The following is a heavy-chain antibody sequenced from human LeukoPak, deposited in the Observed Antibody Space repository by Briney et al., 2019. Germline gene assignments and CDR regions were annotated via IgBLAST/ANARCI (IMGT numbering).Heavy chain of an antibody. J-gene: IGHJ4*02. V-gene: IGHV3-48*03. CDR1: GFTFSSYA. Sequence: GGSLRLSCADSGFTFSSYAMNWVRQAPGKGLQWVSDISSSGTTIYYADSVKGRFTISRDNAKNSLYLQMNSLRAEDTAVYYCARKYCSTTSCLFDNWGQGTLVTVSS. CDR2: ISSSGTTI. CDR3: ARKYCSTTSCLFDN. D-gene: IGHD2-2*01.